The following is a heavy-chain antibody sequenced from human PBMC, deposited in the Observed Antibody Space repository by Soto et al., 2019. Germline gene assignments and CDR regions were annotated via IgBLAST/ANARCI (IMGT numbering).Heavy chain of an antibody. CDR2: IIPIFGTA. CDR1: GGTFSSYA. V-gene: IGHV1-69*13. CDR3: ARLGYCTNGVCSYYYYYGMDV. J-gene: IGHJ6*02. Sequence: SVKVSCKASGGTFSSYAISWVRQAPGQGLEWMGGIIPIFGTANYAQKFQGRVTITADESTSTAYMELSSLRSEDTAVYYCARLGYCTNGVCSYYYYYGMDVWGQGTTVTVSS. D-gene: IGHD2-8*01.